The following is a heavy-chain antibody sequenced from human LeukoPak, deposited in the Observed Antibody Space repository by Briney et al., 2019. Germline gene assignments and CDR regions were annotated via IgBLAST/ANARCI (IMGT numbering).Heavy chain of an antibody. CDR1: GYTLTELS. D-gene: IGHD3-10*01. CDR3: ATSITMVRGVIIKESFQH. J-gene: IGHJ1*01. CDR2: FDPEDGET. V-gene: IGHV1-24*01. Sequence: VASVTVSCKVSGYTLTELSMHWVRQAPGKGLEWMGGFDPEDGETIYAQKFQGRVTMTEDTSTDTAYMELSSLRSEDTAVYYCATSITMVRGVIIKESFQHWGQGTLVTVSS.